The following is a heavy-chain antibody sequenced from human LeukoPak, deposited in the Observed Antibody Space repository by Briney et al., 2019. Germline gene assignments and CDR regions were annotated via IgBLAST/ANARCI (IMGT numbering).Heavy chain of an antibody. D-gene: IGHD3-3*01. CDR2: ISSSSSTI. Sequence: GGSLRLSCAASGFTFSSYNMNWVRQAPGKGLEWVSYISSSSSTIYYADSVKGRFTISRDNAKNSLYLQMNSLRAEDTAVYYCARVSPSFYDFWSGYYTGIGGYYYYYMDVWGKGTTVTVSS. CDR3: ARVSPSFYDFWSGYYTGIGGYYYYYMDV. J-gene: IGHJ6*03. CDR1: GFTFSSYN. V-gene: IGHV3-48*04.